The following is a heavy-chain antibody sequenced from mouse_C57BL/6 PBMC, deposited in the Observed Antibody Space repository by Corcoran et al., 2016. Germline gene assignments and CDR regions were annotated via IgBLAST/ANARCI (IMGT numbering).Heavy chain of an antibody. CDR3: ARGSTGTRAMDY. Sequence: EVQLQQSGPELVKPGASVKIPCKASGYTFTDYNMDWVKQSHGKSLEWIGDINPNNGGTIYNQKFKGKATLTVDKSSSTAYMELRSLTSEDTAGYYCARGSTGTRAMDYWGQGTSVTVSS. V-gene: IGHV1-18*01. J-gene: IGHJ4*01. D-gene: IGHD4-1*02. CDR2: INPNNGGT. CDR1: GYTFTDYN.